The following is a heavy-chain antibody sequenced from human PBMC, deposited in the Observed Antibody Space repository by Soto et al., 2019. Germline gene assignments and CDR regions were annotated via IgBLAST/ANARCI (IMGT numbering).Heavy chain of an antibody. D-gene: IGHD2-15*01. CDR3: ARRSYCSGGSCYPSSWYFDL. Sequence: ASVKVSCKASGYTFTSYDINWVRQATGQGLEWMGWMNPNSGNTGYAQKFQGRVTMTRNTSISTAYMELSSLRSEDTAVYHCARRSYCSGGSCYPSSWYFDLWGRGTLVTVSS. CDR2: MNPNSGNT. J-gene: IGHJ2*01. CDR1: GYTFTSYD. V-gene: IGHV1-8*01.